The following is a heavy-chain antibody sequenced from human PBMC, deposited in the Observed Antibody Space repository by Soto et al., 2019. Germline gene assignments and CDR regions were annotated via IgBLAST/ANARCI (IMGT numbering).Heavy chain of an antibody. J-gene: IGHJ4*02. V-gene: IGHV3-30-3*01. Sequence: GGSLRLSCAASGFTFSNAWMSWVRQAPGKGLEWVAVISYDGSNKYYADSVKGRFTISRDNSKNTLYLQMNSLRAEDTALYYCARERNYDFWSGSLGYWGQGTLVTVSS. CDR3: ARERNYDFWSGSLGY. CDR2: ISYDGSNK. D-gene: IGHD3-3*01. CDR1: GFTFSNAW.